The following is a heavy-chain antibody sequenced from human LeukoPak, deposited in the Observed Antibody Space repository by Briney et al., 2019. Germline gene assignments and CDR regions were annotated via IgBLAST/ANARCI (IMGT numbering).Heavy chain of an antibody. J-gene: IGHJ5*02. CDR1: GYTFTSYD. CDR3: ARGRNGMVRGVVRNWFDP. CDR2: MNPNSGNT. Sequence: ASVKVSCKASGYTFTSYDINWVRQATGQGLEWMGWMNPNSGNTGYAQKFQGRVTMTRNTSISTAYMELSSLRSEDTAVYYCARGRNGMVRGVVRNWFDPWGQGTLVTVSS. V-gene: IGHV1-8*01. D-gene: IGHD3-10*01.